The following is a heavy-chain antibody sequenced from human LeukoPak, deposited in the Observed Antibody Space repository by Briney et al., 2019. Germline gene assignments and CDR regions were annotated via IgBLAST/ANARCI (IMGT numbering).Heavy chain of an antibody. CDR1: GFTFSDYY. Sequence: ESGGSLRLSCAASGFTFSDYYMSWIRQAPGKGLEWVSYISSSGSTIYYADSVKGRFTISRDNAKNSLYLQMNSLRAEDTAVYYCTRERYCSSTTCPGASDLWGQGTMVTVSS. V-gene: IGHV3-11*01. CDR3: TRERYCSSTTCPGASDL. J-gene: IGHJ3*01. D-gene: IGHD2-2*01. CDR2: ISSSGSTI.